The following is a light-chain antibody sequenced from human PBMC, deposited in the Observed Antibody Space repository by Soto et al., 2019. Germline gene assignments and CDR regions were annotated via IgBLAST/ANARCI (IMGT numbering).Light chain of an antibody. J-gene: IGLJ3*02. CDR2: NEN. CDR1: NIGSKS. Sequence: SYELTQPPSVSVAPGKTARITCGGNNIGSKSVHWYQQKPGQAPVLDIYNENDRPSGIPERFSGSNSGNTATLTISRVEAGDEADYYCQVWDSSSDQWVFGGGTKLTVL. CDR3: QVWDSSSDQWV. V-gene: IGLV3-21*04.